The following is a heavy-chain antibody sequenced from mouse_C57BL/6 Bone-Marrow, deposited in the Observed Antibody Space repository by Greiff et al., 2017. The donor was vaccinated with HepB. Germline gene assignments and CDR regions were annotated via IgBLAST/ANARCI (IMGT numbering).Heavy chain of an antibody. CDR1: GFTFSSYG. D-gene: IGHD1-1*01. J-gene: IGHJ4*01. V-gene: IGHV5-6*01. CDR3: ARHGIYYGSSSGYAMDY. CDR2: ISSGGSYT. Sequence: EVQLVESGGDLVKPGGSLKLSCAASGFTFSSYGMSWVRQTPDKMLEWVATISSGGSYTYYPDSVKGRFTISRDNAKNTLYLQMSSLKSEDTAMYYCARHGIYYGSSSGYAMDYWGQGTSVTVSS.